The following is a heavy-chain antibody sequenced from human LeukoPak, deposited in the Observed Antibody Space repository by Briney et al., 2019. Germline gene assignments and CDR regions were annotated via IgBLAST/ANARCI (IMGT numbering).Heavy chain of an antibody. CDR2: ISYDGSNK. Sequence: GRSLRLSCAASGFTFSSYGMHWVLQAPGKGLEWVAVISYDGSNKYYADSVKGRFTISRDNSKNTLYLQMNSLRPEDTAVYYCARDPYSGSYGDYYYYYMDVWGKGTTVTISS. CDR3: ARDPYSGSYGDYYYYYMDV. CDR1: GFTFSSYG. J-gene: IGHJ6*03. V-gene: IGHV3-30*03. D-gene: IGHD1-26*01.